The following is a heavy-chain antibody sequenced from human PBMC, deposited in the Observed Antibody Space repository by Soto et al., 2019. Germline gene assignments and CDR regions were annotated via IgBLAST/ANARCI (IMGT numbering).Heavy chain of an antibody. CDR2: TFYRSTWNY. D-gene: IGHD2-8*01. J-gene: IGHJ5*01. Sequence: SQTLSLTCDISGDSVSRNITAWSWIRQSPSRGLEWLGRTFYRSTWNYDYAISVKSRITITPDISKNQFSLHLNSVTPEDTAVYYCARLIGNSWLDSWGQGTLVTVSS. CDR1: GDSVSRNITA. CDR3: ARLIGNSWLDS. V-gene: IGHV6-1*01.